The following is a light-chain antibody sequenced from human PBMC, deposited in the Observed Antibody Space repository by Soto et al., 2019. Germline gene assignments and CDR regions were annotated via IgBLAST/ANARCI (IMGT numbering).Light chain of an antibody. V-gene: IGKV4-1*01. CDR2: WAS. CDR3: QQYINAPQS. Sequence: DIVMTQSPDSLAVSLGERATINCKSSQRVLYSPNNKNYLAWYQQKPGQPPKLLVYWASTRESGVPDRFSGSGSETEFTLTINSQQAEDVAVYYCQQYINAPQSFGQGTKVEIK. J-gene: IGKJ1*01. CDR1: QRVLYSPNNKNY.